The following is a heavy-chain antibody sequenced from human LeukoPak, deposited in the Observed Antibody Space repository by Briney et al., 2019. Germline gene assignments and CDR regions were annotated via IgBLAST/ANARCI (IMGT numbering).Heavy chain of an antibody. D-gene: IGHD4-17*01. CDR3: ARDGDTDAFDI. CDR2: INPSGGST. J-gene: IGHJ3*02. V-gene: IGHV1-46*01. Sequence: ASVKVSCKASGYTFTSYYTHWVRQAPGQGLEWMGIINPSGGSTSYAQKFQGRVAMTRDMSTSTVYMELSSLRSEDTAVYYCARDGDTDAFDIWGQGTMVTVSS. CDR1: GYTFTSYY.